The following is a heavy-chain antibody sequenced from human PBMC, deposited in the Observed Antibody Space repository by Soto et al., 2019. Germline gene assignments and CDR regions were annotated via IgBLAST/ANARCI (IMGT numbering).Heavy chain of an antibody. J-gene: IGHJ4*02. D-gene: IGHD5-18*01. CDR3: ARDNGQLGYSYGCYDY. Sequence: GGSLRLSCAASGFTFSDYYMSWIRQAPGKGLEWISYISSSSNYTNYADSVKGRFTISRDNSKNSLFLQMNGLRAEDTAVYYCARDNGQLGYSYGCYDYWGQGTLVTVSS. CDR1: GFTFSDYY. V-gene: IGHV3-11*06. CDR2: ISSSSNYT.